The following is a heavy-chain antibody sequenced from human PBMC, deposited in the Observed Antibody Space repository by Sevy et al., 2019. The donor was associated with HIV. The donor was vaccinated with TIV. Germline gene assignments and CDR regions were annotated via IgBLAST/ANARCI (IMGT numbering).Heavy chain of an antibody. Sequence: GGSLRLSCAASGFTVSSNYMSWVRQAPGKGLEWVSVIHSGGSTYYADSVKGRFTISRANSKNTLYLQMISLRAEDTDVYYCARILKGSGLNRYYFDYWGQGTMVTVSS. CDR3: ARILKGSGLNRYYFDY. J-gene: IGHJ4*02. CDR2: IHSGGST. CDR1: GFTVSSNY. V-gene: IGHV3-53*01. D-gene: IGHD6-19*01.